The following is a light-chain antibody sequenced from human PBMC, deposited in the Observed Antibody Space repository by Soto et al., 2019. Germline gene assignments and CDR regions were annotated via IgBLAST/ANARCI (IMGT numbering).Light chain of an antibody. CDR1: SSNIENNY. J-gene: IGLJ1*01. CDR3: ASWDDSLRGHV. V-gene: IGLV1-47*01. CDR2: RNI. Sequence: QSVLTQSPSASGTPGQRVTISCSGSSSNIENNYVSWYHQLPGTAPKLLIYRNIQRPSGVPDRFSGSKSGTSASLAISGLRSEDEATYYCASWDDSLRGHVFGTGTKLTVL.